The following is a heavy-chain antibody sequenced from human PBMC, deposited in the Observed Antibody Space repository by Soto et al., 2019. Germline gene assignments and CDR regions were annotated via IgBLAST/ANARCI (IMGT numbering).Heavy chain of an antibody. V-gene: IGHV3-30*18. CDR1: GFTFSSYG. Sequence: PVGSLRLSCAASGFTFSSYGMHWVRQAPGKGLEWVAVISYDGSNKYYADSVKGRFTISRDNSKNTLYLQMNSLRAEDTAVYYCAKEGVFQQPLNYVYVIDTLYYDYWGQGTLVTVSS. J-gene: IGHJ4*02. CDR3: AKEGVFQQPLNYVYVIDTLYYDY. CDR2: ISYDGSNK. D-gene: IGHD6-25*01.